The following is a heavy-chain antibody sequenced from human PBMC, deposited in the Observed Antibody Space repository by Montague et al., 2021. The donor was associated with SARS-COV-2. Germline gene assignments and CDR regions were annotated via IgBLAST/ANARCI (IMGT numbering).Heavy chain of an antibody. J-gene: IGHJ2*01. CDR3: ARGFCSSTNCYDWDFDL. CDR1: EFTFSSYW. V-gene: IGHV3-74*01. CDR2: IYSDGRST. D-gene: IGHD2-2*01. Sequence: SLRLSCAASEFTFSSYWMHWVRQAPGNGLVWVPRIYSDGRSTSYADSVKGRSTISRGNAKNTLYLQMNSLRAEDTAVYYCARGFCSSTNCYDWDFDLWARRSRLCVSS.